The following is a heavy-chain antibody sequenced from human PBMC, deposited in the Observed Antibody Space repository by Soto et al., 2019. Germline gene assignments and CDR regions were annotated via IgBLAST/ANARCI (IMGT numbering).Heavy chain of an antibody. J-gene: IGHJ5*02. V-gene: IGHV3-30*18. CDR3: AKDLGQKYSYNNNWFDP. Sequence: GGSLRLSCAASGFTFSSYGMHWVRQAPGKGLEWVAVISYDGSNKYYADSVKGRFTISRDNSKNTLYLQMNSLRAEDTAVYYCAKDLGQKYSYNNNWFDPWGQGTLVTVSS. D-gene: IGHD5-18*01. CDR2: ISYDGSNK. CDR1: GFTFSSYG.